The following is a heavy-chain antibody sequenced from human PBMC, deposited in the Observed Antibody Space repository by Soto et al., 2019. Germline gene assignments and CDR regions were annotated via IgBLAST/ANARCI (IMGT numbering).Heavy chain of an antibody. CDR1: GFTFSSYG. CDR2: VWHDGSNK. CDR3: ARDHFYYYPMEV. V-gene: IGHV3-33*01. Sequence: QVQLVESGGGVVQPGRSLRLSCAASGFTFSSYGMHWVRQAPGKGLEWVAVVWHDGSNKYYADSVKGRFTISRDNSENTLYLQMNSLIAEDTAVYYCARDHFYYYPMEVWGKETTVTVSS. D-gene: IGHD3-3*02. J-gene: IGHJ6*03.